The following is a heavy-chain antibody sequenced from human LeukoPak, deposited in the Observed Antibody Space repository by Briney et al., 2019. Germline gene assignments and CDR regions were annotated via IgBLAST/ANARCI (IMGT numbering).Heavy chain of an antibody. CDR2: TYYRSKWYN. D-gene: IGHD6-19*01. Sequence: SQTLSLTCVVSGDSVPSKNGAWNWIRQSPSRGLEWLGRTYYRSKWYNDYAESMEGRMTISQDTSKNQYSLHLNSVTPDDTAVYYCARDFGTTGWHTFDYWGQGTLVTVSS. CDR1: GDSVPSKNGA. J-gene: IGHJ4*02. V-gene: IGHV6-1*01. CDR3: ARDFGTTGWHTFDY.